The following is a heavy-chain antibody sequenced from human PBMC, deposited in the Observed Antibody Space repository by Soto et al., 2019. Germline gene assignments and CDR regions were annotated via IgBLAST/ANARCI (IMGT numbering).Heavy chain of an antibody. CDR3: ARKHLAVAVSPWFDP. V-gene: IGHV2-26*01. D-gene: IGHD3-16*01. Sequence: QVTLKESGPVLLKPPETLTLRCTVSGLSITDSEMGVSWIRQPPGKALGWLAHIASSGEKAYRTFLKSRLTISKDTDKSQIVLIMTNMDPADTATYYCARKHLAVAVSPWFDPGGQGILVTVSS. CDR2: IASSGEK. J-gene: IGHJ5*02. CDR1: GLSITDSEMG.